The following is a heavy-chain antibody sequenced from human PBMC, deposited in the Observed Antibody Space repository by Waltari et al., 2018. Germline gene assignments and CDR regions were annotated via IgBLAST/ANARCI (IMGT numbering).Heavy chain of an antibody. CDR3: ATPVLWTRFDY. Sequence: EVHLLESGGGLVQPGGSLRLSCAASGFTFSSNAMSWVRQAPGKWLECVSTITASGGSTFYADSVKGRFTISRDASENTLYLQMNSLRAEDAAVYYCATPVLWTRFDYWGQGTLVAVSS. D-gene: IGHD3-3*01. CDR1: GFTFSSNA. V-gene: IGHV3-23*01. J-gene: IGHJ4*02. CDR2: ITASGGST.